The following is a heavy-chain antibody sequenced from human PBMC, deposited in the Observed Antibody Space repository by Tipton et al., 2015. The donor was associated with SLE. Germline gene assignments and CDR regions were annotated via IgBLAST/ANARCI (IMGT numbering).Heavy chain of an antibody. CDR3: ASDLAGSQAFDI. J-gene: IGHJ3*02. D-gene: IGHD6-13*01. CDR2: IYYSGST. CDR1: GGSISSSSYY. V-gene: IGHV4-39*07. Sequence: TLSLTCTASGGSISSSSYYWGWIRQPPGKGLEWIGSIYYSGSTYYNPSLKSRVTISVDTSKNQFSLKLSSVTAADTAVYYCASDLAGSQAFDIWGQGTMVTVSS.